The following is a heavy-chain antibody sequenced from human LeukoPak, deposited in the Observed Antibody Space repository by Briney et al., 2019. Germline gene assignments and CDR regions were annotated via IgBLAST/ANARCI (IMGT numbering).Heavy chain of an antibody. J-gene: IGHJ4*02. Sequence: GGSLRLSCAASGFTFSSYAMNWVRQAPGKGLEWVSYISSSGRSVYYADSVKGRFTISRDNAKNLLYLQMNSLRAEDTAVYYCARDYGGNPGYWGQGTLVTVSS. CDR1: GFTFSSYA. V-gene: IGHV3-48*03. CDR3: ARDYGGNPGY. CDR2: ISSSGRSV. D-gene: IGHD4-23*01.